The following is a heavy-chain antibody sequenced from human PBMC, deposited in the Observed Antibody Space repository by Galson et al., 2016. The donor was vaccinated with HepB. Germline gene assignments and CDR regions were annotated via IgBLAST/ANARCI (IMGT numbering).Heavy chain of an antibody. CDR1: GFIVSTNY. D-gene: IGHD2-21*01. Sequence: SLRLSCAASGFIVSTNYMTWVRQAPGKGLEWVSIIYSSGDTYYANPVQGRFTISRDNSKNPLYLQRNSLRVEDTAVYYCASPVPLGDWGQGTLVTVSS. CDR2: IYSSGDT. J-gene: IGHJ4*02. CDR3: ASPVPLGD. V-gene: IGHV3-53*01.